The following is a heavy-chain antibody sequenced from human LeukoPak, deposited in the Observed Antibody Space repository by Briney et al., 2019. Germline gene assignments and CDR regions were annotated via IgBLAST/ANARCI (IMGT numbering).Heavy chain of an antibody. D-gene: IGHD3-9*01. V-gene: IGHV1-18*01. CDR3: AKHILTGPDDAFDI. CDR1: GYTFTSYS. Sequence: ASVKVSCKASGYTFTSYSISWVRQAPGEGLEWMGWISAYNGNTNYAQKLQGRVTMTTDTSTSTAYMELRSLRSDDTAMYYCAKHILTGPDDAFDIWGQGTMVTVSS. CDR2: ISAYNGNT. J-gene: IGHJ3*02.